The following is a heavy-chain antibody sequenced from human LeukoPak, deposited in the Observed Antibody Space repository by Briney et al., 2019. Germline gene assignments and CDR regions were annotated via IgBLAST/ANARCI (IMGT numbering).Heavy chain of an antibody. D-gene: IGHD5-18*01. CDR2: IYPGDSDT. J-gene: IGHJ3*02. Sequence: GESLKISCKGSGYSFVTYWIGWVRQMPGKGLEWMGMIYPGDSDTRYSPSFQGQVTISADKSISTAYLQWSSLKASDTAMYYCARRPGYTYGYDYAFDIWGQGTMVTVSS. CDR1: GYSFVTYW. V-gene: IGHV5-51*01. CDR3: ARRPGYTYGYDYAFDI.